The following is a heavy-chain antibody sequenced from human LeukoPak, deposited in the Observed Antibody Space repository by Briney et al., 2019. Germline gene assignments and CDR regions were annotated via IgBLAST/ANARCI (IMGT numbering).Heavy chain of an antibody. CDR3: AGGRNSDYGDSRDYYYYMDV. V-gene: IGHV1-69*05. J-gene: IGHJ6*03. D-gene: IGHD4-17*01. Sequence: SVKVSCKASGGTFSSYAISWVRQAPGQGLEWMGGIIPIFGTANYAQKFQGRVTITTDESTSTAYMELSSLRSEDTAVYYCAGGRNSDYGDSRDYYYYMDVWGKGTTVTVSS. CDR2: IIPIFGTA. CDR1: GGTFSSYA.